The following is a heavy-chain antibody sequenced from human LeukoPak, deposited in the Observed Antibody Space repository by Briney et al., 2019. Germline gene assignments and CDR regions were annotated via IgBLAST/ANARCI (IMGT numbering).Heavy chain of an antibody. CDR1: GFTFSSYW. J-gene: IGHJ6*02. V-gene: IGHV3-74*01. CDR3: ARVGGYCSGGSCLYYYGMDV. CDR2: INSDGSST. Sequence: GGSLRLSCAASGFTFSSYWMHWVRQAPGKGLVWVSRINSDGSSTSYADSVKGRFTISRDNAKNTLYLQMNSLRAEDTAVYYCARVGGYCSGGSCLYYYGMDVWGQGTTVTVSS. D-gene: IGHD2-15*01.